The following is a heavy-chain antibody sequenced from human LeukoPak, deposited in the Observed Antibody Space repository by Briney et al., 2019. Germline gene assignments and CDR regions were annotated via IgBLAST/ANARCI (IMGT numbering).Heavy chain of an antibody. CDR2: IYYSGST. CDR3: ARGRWLRGGDYGRSLIDY. D-gene: IGHD4-17*01. J-gene: IGHJ4*02. Sequence: GSLRLSCAASDFTFTSYGMSWIRQPPGKGLEWIGYIYYSGSTNYNPSLKSRVTISVDTSKNRFSLKLSSVTAADTAVYYCARGRWLRGGDYGRSLIDYWGQGTLVTVSS. V-gene: IGHV4-59*01. CDR1: DFTFTSYG.